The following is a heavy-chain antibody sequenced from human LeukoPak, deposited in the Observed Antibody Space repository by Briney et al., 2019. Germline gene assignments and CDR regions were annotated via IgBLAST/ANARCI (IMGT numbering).Heavy chain of an antibody. CDR1: GFTFSSYE. Sequence: AGGSLRLSCAASGFTFSSYEMNWVRQAPGKGLEWVSYISSSGNTIYYADSVKGRFTISRDNAKNPLYLQMNSLRAEDTALYYCARTNYYDISGYDYWGQGTLVTVSS. D-gene: IGHD3-22*01. V-gene: IGHV3-48*03. CDR3: ARTNYYDISGYDY. CDR2: ISSSGNTI. J-gene: IGHJ4*02.